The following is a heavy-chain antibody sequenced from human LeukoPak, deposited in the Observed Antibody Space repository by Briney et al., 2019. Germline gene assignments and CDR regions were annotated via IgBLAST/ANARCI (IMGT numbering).Heavy chain of an antibody. J-gene: IGHJ4*02. D-gene: IGHD4-17*01. Sequence: PGGSLRLSCAASGFTFDDYGMSWVRQAPGKGLEWVSGINWNGGSTGYADSVKGRFTISRDNAKNPLYLQMNSLRAEDTALYYCAREAYGDYEYYFDYWGQGTLVTVSS. CDR2: INWNGGST. CDR3: AREAYGDYEYYFDY. CDR1: GFTFDDYG. V-gene: IGHV3-20*04.